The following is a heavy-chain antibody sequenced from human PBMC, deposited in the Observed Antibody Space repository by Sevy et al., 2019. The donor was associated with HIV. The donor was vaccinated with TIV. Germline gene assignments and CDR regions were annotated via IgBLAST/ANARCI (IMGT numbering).Heavy chain of an antibody. D-gene: IGHD5-12*01. CDR3: ARAPPVRSGDDALNWFDP. Sequence: SETLSLTCTVSGGSISTATYYWGWIRQPPGKGLEWVGSIYYSGSTYYNPSLKSRVTLSIDTSKNQFSLKVKSVTAADTAVYYCARAPPVRSGDDALNWFDPWGQGTLVTVSS. CDR1: GGSISTATYY. J-gene: IGHJ5*02. V-gene: IGHV4-39*01. CDR2: IYYSGST.